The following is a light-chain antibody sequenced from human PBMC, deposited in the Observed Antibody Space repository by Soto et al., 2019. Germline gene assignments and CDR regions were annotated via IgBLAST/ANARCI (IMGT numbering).Light chain of an antibody. CDR3: QQRSTWPT. CDR2: DAS. CDR1: DSVDFH. J-gene: IGKJ5*01. V-gene: IGKV3-11*01. Sequence: VLKPSQVLLSLSPGKCATLSCTASDSVDFHLAWYQQKPGQAPRLLIYDASVRATGTPARFSGSGSGTAFTLTISSLAPEDFALYYWQQRSTWPTLGQGTRMECK.